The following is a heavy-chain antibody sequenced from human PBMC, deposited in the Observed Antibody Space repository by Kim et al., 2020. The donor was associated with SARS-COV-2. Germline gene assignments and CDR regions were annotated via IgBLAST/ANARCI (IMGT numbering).Heavy chain of an antibody. D-gene: IGHD2-15*01. J-gene: IGHJ6*02. CDR1: GYTFTSYG. Sequence: ASVKVSCKASGYTFTSYGISWVRQAPGQGLEWMGWISAYNGNTNYAQKLQGRVTMTTDTSTSTAYMELRSLRSDDTAVYYCASNTLLQTYPHVSFYYYGMDVWGQGTTVTVSS. CDR3: ASNTLLQTYPHVSFYYYGMDV. V-gene: IGHV1-18*01. CDR2: ISAYNGNT.